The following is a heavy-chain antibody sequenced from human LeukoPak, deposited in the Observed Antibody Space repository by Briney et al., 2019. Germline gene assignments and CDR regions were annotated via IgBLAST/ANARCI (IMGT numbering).Heavy chain of an antibody. CDR1: GFTFSSYA. CDR3: ASIYDFWSGYYVDY. CDR2: ISYDGSNK. Sequence: GGSLRLSCAASGFTFSSYAMHWVRQAPGKGLEWVAVISYDGSNKYYADSVKGRFTTSRDNSKNTLYLQMNSLRAEDTAVYYCASIYDFWSGYYVDYWGQGTLVTVSS. V-gene: IGHV3-30-3*01. D-gene: IGHD3-3*01. J-gene: IGHJ4*02.